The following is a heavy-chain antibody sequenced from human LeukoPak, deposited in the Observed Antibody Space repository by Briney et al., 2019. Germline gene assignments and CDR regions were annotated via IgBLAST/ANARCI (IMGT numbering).Heavy chain of an antibody. V-gene: IGHV1-3*01. D-gene: IGHD2-2*02. J-gene: IGHJ4*02. Sequence: GASVKVSCKASGYTFTNYAMHWVRQAPGQRLEWTGWINAGNGNTKYSQKFQDRVTITRDTSASTAYMELSSLRSEDTAVYYCARVGCSSTSCYRDGHYWGQGTLVTVSS. CDR1: GYTFTNYA. CDR3: ARVGCSSTSCYRDGHY. CDR2: INAGNGNT.